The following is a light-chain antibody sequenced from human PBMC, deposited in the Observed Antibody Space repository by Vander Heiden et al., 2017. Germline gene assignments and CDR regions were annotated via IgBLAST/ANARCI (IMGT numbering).Light chain of an antibody. CDR2: DDR. CDR3: QVWDSSSDHVV. CDR1: NIGSES. J-gene: IGLJ2*01. V-gene: IGLV3-21*03. Sequence: SYVLTQPPSVSVAPGKTARITCGGNNIGSESVHWYQQKPGQAPVLFVYDDRDRPSGIPERFSGSNSGNTATLTISRVEAGDEADYYCQVWDSSSDHVVFGGGTKLTVL.